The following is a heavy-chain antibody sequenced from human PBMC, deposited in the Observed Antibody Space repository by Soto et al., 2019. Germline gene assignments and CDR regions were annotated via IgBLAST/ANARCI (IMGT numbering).Heavy chain of an antibody. CDR3: AMDYGGNSV. J-gene: IGHJ4*02. CDR1: GGSLSAYY. D-gene: IGHD4-17*01. Sequence: PSETLSLTCAVYGGSLSAYYWNWIRQPPGEGLEWIGEVNHSGSTNYNPSLKSRVTISVDTSKNQFSLKLSSVTAADTAVYYCAMDYGGNSVWGQGTLVTVSS. V-gene: IGHV4-34*01. CDR2: VNHSGST.